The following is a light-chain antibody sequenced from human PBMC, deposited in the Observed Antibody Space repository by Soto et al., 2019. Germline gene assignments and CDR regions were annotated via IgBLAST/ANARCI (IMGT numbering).Light chain of an antibody. CDR3: QQSYSTPIT. V-gene: IGKV1-12*01. CDR2: AAS. J-gene: IGKJ5*01. CDR1: QGIKNW. Sequence: DIQMTQSPSYVSASVGDRVTITCRASQGIKNWLAWYQQKPGTPPKLLIYAASTLHSGVPPRFSGSGSGTDFTLTISSLQPEDFATYYCQQSYSTPITFGQGTRLEIK.